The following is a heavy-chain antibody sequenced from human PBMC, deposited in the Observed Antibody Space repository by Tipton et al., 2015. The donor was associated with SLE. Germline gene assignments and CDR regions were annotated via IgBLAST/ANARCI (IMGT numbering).Heavy chain of an antibody. Sequence: SLRLSCAASGFTFSSYAMSWVRQAPGKGLEWVSAISGSGGSTYYADSVKGRFTISRDNAKNSLYLQMNSLRAEDTAVYYCATSEAAAGYWGQGTLVTVSS. J-gene: IGHJ4*02. V-gene: IGHV3-23*01. D-gene: IGHD6-13*01. CDR1: GFTFSSYA. CDR3: ATSEAAAGY. CDR2: ISGSGGST.